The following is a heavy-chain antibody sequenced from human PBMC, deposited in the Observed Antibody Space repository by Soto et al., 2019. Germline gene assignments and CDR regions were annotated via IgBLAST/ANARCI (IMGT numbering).Heavy chain of an antibody. CDR1: GGSISSYY. V-gene: IGHV4-59*01. J-gene: IGHJ4*02. Sequence: PSETLSLTCTVSGGSISSYYWSWIRQPPGKGLEWIGYIYYSGSTNYNPSLKSRVTISVDTSKNQFSLKLSSVTAADTAVYYCARERNECYFDYWGQGTLVTVSS. CDR3: ARERNECYFDY. D-gene: IGHD1-1*01. CDR2: IYYSGST.